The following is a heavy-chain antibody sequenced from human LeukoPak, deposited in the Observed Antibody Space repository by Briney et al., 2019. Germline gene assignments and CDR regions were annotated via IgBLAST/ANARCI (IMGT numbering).Heavy chain of an antibody. Sequence: GGSLRLSCAAAGFSFSSYEMNWVRQAPGKGLEWVSYISSSGSTIYYADSVKGRFTISRDNAKNSLYLQMNSLRAEDTAVYYCARDPYCSGGSCFPPGFDYWGQGTLVTVSS. CDR3: ARDPYCSGGSCFPPGFDY. CDR1: GFSFSSYE. J-gene: IGHJ4*02. V-gene: IGHV3-48*03. CDR2: ISSSGSTI. D-gene: IGHD2-15*01.